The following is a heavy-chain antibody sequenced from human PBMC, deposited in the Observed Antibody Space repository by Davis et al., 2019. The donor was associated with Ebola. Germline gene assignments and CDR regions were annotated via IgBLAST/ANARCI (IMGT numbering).Heavy chain of an antibody. CDR2: INSDGSST. V-gene: IGHV3-74*01. CDR1: GFTFSSYW. Sequence: HTGGSLRLSCAASGFTFSSYWMHWVRQAPGKGLVWVSRINSDGSSTSYADSVMGRFTISRDNAKNTLYLQMNSLRAEDTAVYYCASPGYCSGGSCSGDFDYWGQGTLVTVSS. D-gene: IGHD2-15*01. CDR3: ASPGYCSGGSCSGDFDY. J-gene: IGHJ4*02.